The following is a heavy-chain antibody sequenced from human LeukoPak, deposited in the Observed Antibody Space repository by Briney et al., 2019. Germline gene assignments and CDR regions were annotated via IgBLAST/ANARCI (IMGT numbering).Heavy chain of an antibody. CDR2: IYYSGST. J-gene: IGHJ4*02. CDR1: GGSISSGGYY. CDR3: ARDFGSGSYYNVEH. D-gene: IGHD3-10*01. V-gene: IGHV4-31*03. Sequence: SETLSLTCTVSGGSISSGGYYWSWIRQHPGKGPEWIGYIYYSGSTYYNPSLKSRVTISVDTSKNQFSLKLSSVTAADTAVYYCARDFGSGSYYNVEHWGQGTLVTVSS.